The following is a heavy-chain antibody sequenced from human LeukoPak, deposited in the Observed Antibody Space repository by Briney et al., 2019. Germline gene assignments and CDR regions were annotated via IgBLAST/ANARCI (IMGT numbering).Heavy chain of an antibody. Sequence: QPGGSLRLSCAASGFTFSTYVMSWVRQAPGKGLEWVSGISGSGDNTYYADSVKGRFTISRDNSKNTLYLQMNSLRAGDTAVYYCAKGSGYDTDFDYWGQGTLVTVSS. CDR1: GFTFSTYV. CDR2: ISGSGDNT. V-gene: IGHV3-23*01. D-gene: IGHD3-9*01. J-gene: IGHJ4*02. CDR3: AKGSGYDTDFDY.